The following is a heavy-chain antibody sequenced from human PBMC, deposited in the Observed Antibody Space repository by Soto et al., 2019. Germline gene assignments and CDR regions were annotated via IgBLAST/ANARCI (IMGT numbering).Heavy chain of an antibody. Sequence: QLQLQESGSGLVKPSQTLSLTCAVSGGSISSGGYSWSWIRQPPGKGLEWIGYIYHSGSTYYNPSLKSRVTISVDRSKNQFSLKLSSVTAADTAVYYCARVRCISTSCYAGWFDPWGQGTLVTVSS. D-gene: IGHD2-2*01. CDR3: ARVRCISTSCYAGWFDP. J-gene: IGHJ5*02. CDR2: IYHSGST. CDR1: GGSISSGGYS. V-gene: IGHV4-30-2*01.